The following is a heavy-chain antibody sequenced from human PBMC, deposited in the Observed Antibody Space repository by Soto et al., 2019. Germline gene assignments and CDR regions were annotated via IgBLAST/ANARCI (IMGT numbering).Heavy chain of an antibody. CDR2: IYYSGST. Sequence: SETLSLTCTVSGGSISSYYWSWIRQPPGKGLEWIGYIYYSGSTNYNPSPKSRVTISVDTSKNQFSLKLSSVTAADTAVYYCARDSSSGWYCFDYWGQGTLVTVSS. CDR1: GGSISSYY. V-gene: IGHV4-59*01. J-gene: IGHJ4*02. D-gene: IGHD6-19*01. CDR3: ARDSSSGWYCFDY.